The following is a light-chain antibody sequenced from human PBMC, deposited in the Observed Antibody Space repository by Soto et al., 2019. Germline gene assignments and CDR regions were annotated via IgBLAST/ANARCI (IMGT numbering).Light chain of an antibody. CDR1: SSDVGGYNY. CDR3: SSYTSTSTRV. J-gene: IGLJ1*01. CDR2: EVS. Sequence: QSALTQPASVSGSPGQSITISCTGTSSDVGGYNYVSWYQQHPGKAPKLMIYEVSNRPSGVSNRFSGSKSGNTASLTISGLLAEDEADYYCSSYTSTSTRVFGTGTKVTVL. V-gene: IGLV2-14*01.